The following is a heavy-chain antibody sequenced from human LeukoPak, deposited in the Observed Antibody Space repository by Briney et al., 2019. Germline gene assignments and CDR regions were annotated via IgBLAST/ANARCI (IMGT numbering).Heavy chain of an antibody. CDR1: GFTFSSYG. V-gene: IGHV3-30*02. CDR3: AKVGSGWSLSVY. Sequence: GGSLRLSCAASGFTFSSYGMHWVRQAPGKGLEWVAFIRYDGSNEYYADSVKGRFSISRDNSKNTLYLQMNSLRAEDTAVYYCAKVGSGWSLSVYWGQGTLVTVSS. D-gene: IGHD6-19*01. CDR2: IRYDGSNE. J-gene: IGHJ4*02.